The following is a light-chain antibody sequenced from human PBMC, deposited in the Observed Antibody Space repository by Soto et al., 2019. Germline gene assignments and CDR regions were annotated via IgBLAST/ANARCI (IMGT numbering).Light chain of an antibody. CDR1: SSNIGAVRD. V-gene: IGLV1-40*01. CDR3: QSYGTSLSGLYV. CDR2: DSN. J-gene: IGLJ1*01. Sequence: QSVLTQPPSVSGSPGQRVTISCTWISSNIGAVRDVHWYRQLPGAAPKFLISDSNHRPSGVPDRFSVSKSGASASLAITGLRAEDEGDYFCQSYGTSLSGLYVFGTGTKVTVL.